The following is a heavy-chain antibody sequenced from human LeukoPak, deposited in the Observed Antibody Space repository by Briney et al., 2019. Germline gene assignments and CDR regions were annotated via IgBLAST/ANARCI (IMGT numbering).Heavy chain of an antibody. V-gene: IGHV4-34*01. CDR1: GGSFSGYY. CDR2: INHSGST. J-gene: IGHJ6*02. CDR3: ARGKKGPREYYGMDV. Sequence: SETLSLTCAVYGGSFSGYYWSWIRQPPGKGLEWIGEINHSGSTNYNPSLKSRVTMSVGTSKNQFSLKLNSVTAAVTAVYYCARGKKGPREYYGMDVWGQGTTVTVSS.